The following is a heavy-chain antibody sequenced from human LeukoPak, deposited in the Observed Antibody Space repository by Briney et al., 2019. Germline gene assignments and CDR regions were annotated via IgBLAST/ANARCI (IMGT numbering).Heavy chain of an antibody. J-gene: IGHJ3*02. Sequence: PSETLSLTCTVSGGSISSYYWSWIRQPPGKGLEWIGYIYYSGSTNYNPSLKSRVTISVDTSKNQFSLKLSSVTAADTAVYYCAKHLSGWSGSSDAFDIWGQGTMVTVSS. D-gene: IGHD6-19*01. V-gene: IGHV4-59*01. CDR3: AKHLSGWSGSSDAFDI. CDR1: GGSISSYY. CDR2: IYYSGST.